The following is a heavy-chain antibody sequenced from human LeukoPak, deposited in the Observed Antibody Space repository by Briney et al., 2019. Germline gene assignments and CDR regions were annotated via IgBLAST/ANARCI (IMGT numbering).Heavy chain of an antibody. CDR3: ARSRGYHFLNN. Sequence: GGSLRLSCAVSGFIVSDNYMSWVRQSPGKGLEWVSVMYSGGTRDYADSVKGRFTISRDDSRNTLYLQMRDLRAADTAVYYCARSRGYHFLNNWGQGTLVAVSS. J-gene: IGHJ4*02. V-gene: IGHV3-53*01. D-gene: IGHD3-22*01. CDR1: GFIVSDNY. CDR2: MYSGGTR.